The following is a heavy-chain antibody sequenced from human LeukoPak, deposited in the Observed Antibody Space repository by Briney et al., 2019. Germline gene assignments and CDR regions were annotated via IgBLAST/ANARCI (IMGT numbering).Heavy chain of an antibody. CDR3: ARDRSGYGDYPSAFDI. J-gene: IGHJ3*02. V-gene: IGHV1-18*01. CDR2: ISAYNGNT. CDR1: GGTFSSYG. Sequence: ASVKVSCKASGGTFSSYGISWVRQAPGQGLEWMGWISAYNGNTNYAQKLQGRVTMTTDTSTSTAYMELRSLRSDDTAVYYCARDRSGYGDYPSAFDIWGQGTMVTVSS. D-gene: IGHD4-17*01.